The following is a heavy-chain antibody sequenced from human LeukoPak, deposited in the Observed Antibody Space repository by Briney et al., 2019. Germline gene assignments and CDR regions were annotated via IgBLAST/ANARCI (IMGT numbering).Heavy chain of an antibody. J-gene: IGHJ4*02. CDR3: ASSFGVAWYYFDY. CDR1: GGSISSGRYY. D-gene: IGHD3-3*01. Sequence: SETLSLTCTVSGGSISSGRYYWSWIRQPAGKGLEWIGRIYTSGSTNYNPSLKSRVTISVDTSKNQFSLKLSSVTAADTAVYYCASSFGVAWYYFDYWGQGTLVTVSS. V-gene: IGHV4-61*02. CDR2: IYTSGST.